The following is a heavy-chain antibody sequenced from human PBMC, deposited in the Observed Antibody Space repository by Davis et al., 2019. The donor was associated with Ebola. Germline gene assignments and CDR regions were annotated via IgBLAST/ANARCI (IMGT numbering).Heavy chain of an antibody. Sequence: AASVKVSCKASGFKFSDYHMGWVRRAPGQGLEWMGRVNLKSGGRNYGQKFQGRITMTRDASSSTVYLEINTLTSDDTALYFCARSGVTHYGSGSYWFDPWGQGTLVTVSS. D-gene: IGHD3-10*01. CDR1: GFKFSDYH. CDR2: VNLKSGGR. CDR3: ARSGVTHYGSGSYWFDP. J-gene: IGHJ5*01. V-gene: IGHV1-2*06.